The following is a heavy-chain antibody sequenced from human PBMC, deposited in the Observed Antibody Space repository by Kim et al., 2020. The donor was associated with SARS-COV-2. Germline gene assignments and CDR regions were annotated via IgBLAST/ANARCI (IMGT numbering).Heavy chain of an antibody. CDR3: ARSRGYFAPGWFDP. J-gene: IGHJ5*02. D-gene: IGHD3-9*01. V-gene: IGHV4-59*01. Sequence: NPSLKSRVTISVDTSKNPFSLKLSSVTAADTAVYYCARSRGYFAPGWFDPWGQGTLVTVSS.